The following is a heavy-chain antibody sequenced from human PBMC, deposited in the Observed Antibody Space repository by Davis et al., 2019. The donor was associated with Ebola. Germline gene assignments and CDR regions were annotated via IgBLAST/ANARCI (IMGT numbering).Heavy chain of an antibody. CDR3: AREAVSMTQGIDS. CDR1: NGSLSSGSFY. Sequence: PPETLSLTCTVSNGSLSSGSFYWSWIRQHPEKGLEWTGYISYIGSTSYNPSLKSRVTISIDTSKNQFFLKLISVTAADTAVYYCAREAVSMTQGIDSWGKGILVTVSS. V-gene: IGHV4-31*03. J-gene: IGHJ4*02. D-gene: IGHD3-22*01. CDR2: ISYIGST.